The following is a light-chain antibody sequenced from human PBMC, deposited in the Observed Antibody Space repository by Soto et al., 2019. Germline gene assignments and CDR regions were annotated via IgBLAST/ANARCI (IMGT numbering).Light chain of an antibody. CDR2: AAS. CDR3: QQYYSYPRT. J-gene: IGKJ1*01. Sequence: DIQMNQSPSTLSASVGDRVTITCRASQSISSWLAWYQQKPGKAPKLLIYAASTLQSGVPSGFSGSGFGTDFTLTISGLQSEDFATYYCQQYYSYPRTFGQGSKVDTK. CDR1: QSISSW. V-gene: IGKV1-5*01.